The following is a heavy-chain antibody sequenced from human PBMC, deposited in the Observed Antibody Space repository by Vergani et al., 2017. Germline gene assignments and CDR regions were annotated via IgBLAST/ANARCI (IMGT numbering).Heavy chain of an antibody. J-gene: IGHJ4*02. V-gene: IGHV4-39*01. CDR2: MDYNGRA. CDR1: GGSFFNSRYN. Sequence: QLQLQESGPGLVKPSGTLTPTCSVTGGSFFNSRYNWAWIRQPQGKGLEGIGSMDYNGRAYYTPSLRRRVAISIDTSKMQFSLKLYSLTAADTAIYYCARHVTQDYYNDSDYFDYWVLGTLVTVSS. CDR3: ARHVTQDYYNDSDYFDY. D-gene: IGHD3-22*01.